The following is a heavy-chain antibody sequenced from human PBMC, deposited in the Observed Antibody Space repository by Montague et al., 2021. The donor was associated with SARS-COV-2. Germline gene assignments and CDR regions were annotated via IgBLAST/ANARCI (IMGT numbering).Heavy chain of an antibody. CDR1: GFTFSSYA. D-gene: IGHD3-10*01. CDR2: ISCDGSNK. Sequence: SLRLSCAASGFTFSSYAMHWVRQAPGKGLEWVAVISCDGSNKFYADSVKGRFTISRDNSKNTLYLQMNSLRADDTAVYYCARVGYGSGSYWAFDIWGQGTMVTVSS. J-gene: IGHJ3*02. CDR3: ARVGYGSGSYWAFDI. V-gene: IGHV3-30-3*01.